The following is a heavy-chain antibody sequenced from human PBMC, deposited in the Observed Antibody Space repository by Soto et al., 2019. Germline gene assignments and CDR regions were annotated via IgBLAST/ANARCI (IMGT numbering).Heavy chain of an antibody. Sequence: GGSLRLSCAGSGFTFDDFAMHWVRQRPGSGLEWVSGITWNSGTMTYADSAKGRFTVSRDNAKKSLYLQMNTLRADDTALYYCVKDQSGHGDFTGALEIWGQGKMVTVSS. CDR2: ITWNSGTM. D-gene: IGHD4-17*01. V-gene: IGHV3-9*01. CDR1: GFTFDDFA. J-gene: IGHJ3*02. CDR3: VKDQSGHGDFTGALEI.